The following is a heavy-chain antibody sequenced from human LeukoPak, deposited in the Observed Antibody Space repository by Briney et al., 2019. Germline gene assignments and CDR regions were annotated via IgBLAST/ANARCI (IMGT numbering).Heavy chain of an antibody. D-gene: IGHD6-19*01. CDR2: INSSGGST. CDR1: GYTLTSYF. CDR3: ARFAVHRRLTVAGQFGLDY. V-gene: IGHV1-46*01. Sequence: ASVKASCKASGYTLTSYFMHWVRQAPGQGLEWMGIINSSGGSTNYAQKFQGRVTMTRDTSTSTVYMELSSLRSEDTAVYYCARFAVHRRLTVAGQFGLDYWGQGTLVTVSS. J-gene: IGHJ4*02.